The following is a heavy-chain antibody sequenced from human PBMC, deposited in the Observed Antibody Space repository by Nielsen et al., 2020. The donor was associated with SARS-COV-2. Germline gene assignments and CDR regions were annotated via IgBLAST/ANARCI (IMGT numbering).Heavy chain of an antibody. D-gene: IGHD3-22*01. CDR1: GFTFDDYA. CDR3: ARGDYYDSSGNYHDVFDI. V-gene: IGHV3-9*01. Sequence: SLKISCAASGFTFDDYAMHWVRQAPGKGLEWVSGISWNSGSIGYADSVKGRFTISRENAKNSLYLQMNSLRAEDTAVYYCARGDYYDSSGNYHDVFDIWGQGTMVTVSS. J-gene: IGHJ3*02. CDR2: ISWNSGSI.